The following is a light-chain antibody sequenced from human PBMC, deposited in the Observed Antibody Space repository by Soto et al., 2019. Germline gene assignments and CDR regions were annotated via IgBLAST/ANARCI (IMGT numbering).Light chain of an antibody. V-gene: IGKV1-5*01. CDR1: PSISTW. J-gene: IGKJ2*01. CDR2: DAS. CDR3: HQYNTYPYT. Sequence: DIQMTQSPSTLSASVGDRVIITCRASPSISTWLAWYQQKPGKAPKLLIFDASSLESGVPSRFSGRGSGTDFTLAISSLQPDDFATYYCHQYNTYPYTFGQGTKLEIK.